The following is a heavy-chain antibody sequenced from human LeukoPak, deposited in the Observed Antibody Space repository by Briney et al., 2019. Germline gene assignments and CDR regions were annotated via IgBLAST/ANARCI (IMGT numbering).Heavy chain of an antibody. CDR1: GFTFSSYA. D-gene: IGHD2-2*01. J-gene: IGHJ4*02. V-gene: IGHV3-23*01. Sequence: GGSLRLSCAASGFTFSSYAMSWVRQAPGKGLEWVSAISGSGGSTYYADSVKGRFTISRDNSKNTLYLQMNSLRAEDTAVYYCAKDSAEYCSSTSCSWFDYWGQGTLSPSPQ. CDR3: AKDSAEYCSSTSCSWFDY. CDR2: ISGSGGST.